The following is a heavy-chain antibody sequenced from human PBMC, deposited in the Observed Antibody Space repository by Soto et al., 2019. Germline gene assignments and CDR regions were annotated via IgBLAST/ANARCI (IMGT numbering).Heavy chain of an antibody. CDR3: AKDKERFGEARLGYYGMDV. J-gene: IGHJ6*02. CDR1: GFTFHDYA. D-gene: IGHD3-10*01. V-gene: IGHV3-9*01. CDR2: ISWNSGGI. Sequence: DVQLVESGGGLVQPGRSLRLSCAASGFTFHDYAMHWVRQAPGKGLQWVSGISWNSGGIAYADSVKGRFTISRDNAKNSLFLQMNSLRAEDTALYYCAKDKERFGEARLGYYGMDVWGQGTTVTVSS.